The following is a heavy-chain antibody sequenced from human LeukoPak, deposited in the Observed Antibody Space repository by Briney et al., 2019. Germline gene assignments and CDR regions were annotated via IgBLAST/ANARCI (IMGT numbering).Heavy chain of an antibody. V-gene: IGHV3-11*01. CDR2: ISSSGSTI. CDR1: GGSFSGYY. CDR3: ASLDY. J-gene: IGHJ4*02. Sequence: LSLTCAVYGGSFSGYYMSWIRQAPGKGLEWVSYISSSGSTIYYADSVKGRFTISRDNAENSLYLQMNSLRAEDTAVYYCASLDYWGQGTLVTVSS.